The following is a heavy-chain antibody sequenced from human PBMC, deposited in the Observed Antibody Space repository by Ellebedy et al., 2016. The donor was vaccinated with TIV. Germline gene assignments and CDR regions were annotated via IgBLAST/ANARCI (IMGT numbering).Heavy chain of an antibody. V-gene: IGHV4-59*01. D-gene: IGHD3-22*01. CDR3: ARSYSSGYYYWWFDP. CDR2: IYYSGST. CDR1: GGSISSYY. Sequence: MPGGSLRLSCTVSGGSISSYYWSWIRQPPGKGLEWIGYIYYSGSTNYNPSLKSRVTISVDTSKNQFSLKLSSVTAADTAVYYCARSYSSGYYYWWFDPWGQGTLVTVSS. J-gene: IGHJ5*02.